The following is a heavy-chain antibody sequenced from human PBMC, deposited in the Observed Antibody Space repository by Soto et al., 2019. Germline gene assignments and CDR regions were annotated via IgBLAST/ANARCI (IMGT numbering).Heavy chain of an antibody. CDR1: GFTFSNYV. CDR3: TRRVADF. J-gene: IGHJ4*02. Sequence: RLSCTASGFTFSNYVMSWVRQAPGRGLEWVSAISGGGSSTFYATAYAASVKGRFTISRDDLKNTAYLRMNSLKTEDTAVYYCTRRVADFWGQGALVTVSS. V-gene: IGHV3-73*01. CDR2: ISGGGSSTFYAT.